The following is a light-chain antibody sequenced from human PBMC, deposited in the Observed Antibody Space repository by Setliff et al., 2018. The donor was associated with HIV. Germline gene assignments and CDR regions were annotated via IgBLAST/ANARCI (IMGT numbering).Light chain of an antibody. CDR3: QQYFHSPT. V-gene: IGKV4-1*01. CDR2: WGS. J-gene: IGKJ1*01. Sequence: DIGLTQSPDSLSLSVGETATIDCRSTQNLFFITNTKHYLSWYQRKPGQPPKLLIYWGSIRASGVPARFRGNGSGTHYTLTISGLQAEDVAVYYCQQYFHSPTFGQGTKVDIK. CDR1: QNLFFITNTKHY.